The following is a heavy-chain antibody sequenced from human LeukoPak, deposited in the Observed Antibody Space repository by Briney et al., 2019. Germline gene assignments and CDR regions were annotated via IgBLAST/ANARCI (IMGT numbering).Heavy chain of an antibody. CDR1: GYTFTSYY. Sequence: ASVKVSCKASGYTFTSYYMHWVRQAPGQGLEWMGWINPNSGGTNYAQKFQGWVTMTRDTSISTAYMELSRLRSDDTAVYYCAREPYDGSGYHFDYWGQGTLVTVSS. D-gene: IGHD3-22*01. J-gene: IGHJ4*02. CDR2: INPNSGGT. CDR3: AREPYDGSGYHFDY. V-gene: IGHV1-2*04.